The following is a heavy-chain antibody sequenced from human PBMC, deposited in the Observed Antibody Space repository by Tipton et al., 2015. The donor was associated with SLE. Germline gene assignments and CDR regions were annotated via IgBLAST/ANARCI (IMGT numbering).Heavy chain of an antibody. CDR3: AKDFARDYGGDYFDG. V-gene: IGHV3-30*12. Sequence: SLRLSCEVSRVNLSSYGMHWVRQAPGKGLEWLALIPYDGSKKYYADSVKGRFTISRDKSKNTLYLQMNGLRAEDSALYYCAKDFARDYGGDYFDGWGQGTLVTVSS. CDR2: IPYDGSKK. D-gene: IGHD4-23*01. J-gene: IGHJ4*02. CDR1: RVNLSSYG.